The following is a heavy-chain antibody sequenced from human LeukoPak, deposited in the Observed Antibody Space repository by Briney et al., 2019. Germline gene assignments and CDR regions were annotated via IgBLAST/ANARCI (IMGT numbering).Heavy chain of an antibody. J-gene: IGHJ4*02. Sequence: PGGSLRLSCAASGFSFNTYAMHWVRQAPGKGLEWVSSISSSSSYIYYADSVKGRFTISRDNAKNSLFLQVNSLRVEDTAVYYCARAPYRSFDYWGQGTLVTVSS. V-gene: IGHV3-21*01. CDR3: ARAPYRSFDY. D-gene: IGHD1-26*01. CDR2: ISSSSSYI. CDR1: GFSFNTYA.